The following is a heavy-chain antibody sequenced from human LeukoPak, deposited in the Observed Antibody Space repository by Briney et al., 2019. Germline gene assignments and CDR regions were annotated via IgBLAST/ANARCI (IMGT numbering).Heavy chain of an antibody. CDR3: ARDHYGSGSYYTGYYMDV. CDR1: GGIFSSYA. Sequence: GASVKVSCKASGGIFSSYAISWVRQAPRQGLEWMGGIIPIFGTANYAQKFQGRVTITADESTSTAYMELSSLRSEDTAVYYCARDHYGSGSYYTGYYMDVWGKGTTVTISS. V-gene: IGHV1-69*13. J-gene: IGHJ6*03. D-gene: IGHD3-10*01. CDR2: IIPIFGTA.